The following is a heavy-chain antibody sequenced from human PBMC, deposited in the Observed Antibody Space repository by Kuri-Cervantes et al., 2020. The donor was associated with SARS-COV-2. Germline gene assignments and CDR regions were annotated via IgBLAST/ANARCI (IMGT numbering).Heavy chain of an antibody. Sequence: SVYHSCKAPGGTFSSYAISWVRQAPGQGLEWMGGIIPIFGTANYAQKFQGRVTITADESTSTAYTELSSLRSEDTAVYYCARGPSAMATISYNWFDPWGQGTLVTVSS. CDR1: GGTFSSYA. V-gene: IGHV1-69*13. D-gene: IGHD5-24*01. CDR2: IIPIFGTA. J-gene: IGHJ5*02. CDR3: ARGPSAMATISYNWFDP.